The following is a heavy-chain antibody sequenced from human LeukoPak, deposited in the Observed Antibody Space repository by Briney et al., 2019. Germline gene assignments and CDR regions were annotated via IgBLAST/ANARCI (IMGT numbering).Heavy chain of an antibody. Sequence: SDTLSLTCSLSGRPISSYYWIWLRQPPGKGLEWIAYVTYSGSTKYNPSLKSRVTISVDTSKNQFSLQLSSVTAADTAVYYCARMYYYESSYHYFFDYWGQGTLVPVSS. J-gene: IGHJ4*02. CDR3: ARMYYYESSYHYFFDY. CDR1: GRPISSYY. D-gene: IGHD3-22*01. CDR2: VTYSGST. V-gene: IGHV4-59*07.